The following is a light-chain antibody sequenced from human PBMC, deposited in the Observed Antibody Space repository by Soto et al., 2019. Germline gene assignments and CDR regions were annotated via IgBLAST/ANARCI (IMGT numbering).Light chain of an antibody. J-gene: IGKJ5*01. V-gene: IGKV3-11*01. CDR3: QQRSNWPLA. Sequence: EIRVSQSAGTLSLSTGERATLSCRASQSVSRSDLAWYQQKPGQAPRLLIYDASNRATGIPARFSGSGSGTDFTLTISSLEPEDLAVYYCQQRSNWPLAFGQRTRLAIK. CDR2: DAS. CDR1: QSVSRSD.